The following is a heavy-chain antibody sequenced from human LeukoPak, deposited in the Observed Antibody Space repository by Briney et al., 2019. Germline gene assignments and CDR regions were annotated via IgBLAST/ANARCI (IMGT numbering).Heavy chain of an antibody. D-gene: IGHD6-19*01. CDR3: ARDGDSSGWYFNWFDP. Sequence: ASVKVSCKASGYTFTSYGISWVRQAPGQGLEWMGWISAYNGNTNYAQKLQGRVTMTTDTSTSTAYMELRSLRSDDTAVYYCARDGDSSGWYFNWFDPWGQGTLVTVSS. J-gene: IGHJ5*02. CDR1: GYTFTSYG. CDR2: ISAYNGNT. V-gene: IGHV1-18*01.